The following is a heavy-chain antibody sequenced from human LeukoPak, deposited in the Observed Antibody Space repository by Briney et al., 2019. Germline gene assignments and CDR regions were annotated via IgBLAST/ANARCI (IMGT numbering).Heavy chain of an antibody. CDR3: ARGGTIFADRGNYFDY. J-gene: IGHJ4*02. D-gene: IGHD3-9*01. CDR1: GFTFSNYA. V-gene: IGHV3-30*04. CDR2: ISFDGSNN. Sequence: GGSLRLSSAASGFTFSNYALHWVRQAPGKGLEWVAIISFDGSNNYYADSVRGRFTISRDNAKNSLYLQMNSLRAEDTAVYYCARGGTIFADRGNYFDYWGQGTLVTVSS.